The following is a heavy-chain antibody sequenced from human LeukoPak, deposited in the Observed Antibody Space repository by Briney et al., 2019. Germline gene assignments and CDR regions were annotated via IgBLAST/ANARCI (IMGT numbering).Heavy chain of an antibody. CDR2: IIPIFGTA. Sequence: SVKVSCKASGGTFSSYAISWVRQAPGQGLEWMGGIIPIFGTANYAQKFQGRVTITADESTSTAYMELSSLRSEDTAVYYCASHSKHEYGSGSYYDYYYGMDVWGKGTTVTVSS. D-gene: IGHD3-10*01. CDR1: GGTFSSYA. CDR3: ASHSKHEYGSGSYYDYYYGMDV. J-gene: IGHJ6*04. V-gene: IGHV1-69*13.